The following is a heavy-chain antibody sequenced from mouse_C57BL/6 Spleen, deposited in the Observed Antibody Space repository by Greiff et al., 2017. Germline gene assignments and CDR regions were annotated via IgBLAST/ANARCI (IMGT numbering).Heavy chain of an antibody. CDR1: GYTFTNYW. D-gene: IGHD1-1*01. Sequence: VKVVESGAELVRPGTSVKMSCKASGYTFTNYWIGWAKQRPGHGLEWIGDIYPGGGYTNYNEKFKGKATLTAAKSSSTAYMQFSSLTSEDSAIYYCAREGVIITTVVAPAYYFDYWGQGTTLTVSS. CDR2: IYPGGGYT. J-gene: IGHJ2*01. V-gene: IGHV1-63*01. CDR3: AREGVIITTVVAPAYYFDY.